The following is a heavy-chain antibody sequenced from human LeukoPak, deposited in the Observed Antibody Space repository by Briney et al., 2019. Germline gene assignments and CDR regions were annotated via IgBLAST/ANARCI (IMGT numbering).Heavy chain of an antibody. V-gene: IGHV7-4-1*02. CDR2: INTNSGNS. CDR3: ANGGMGQLTTFDY. CDR1: GYTFTSYG. Sequence: GASVKVSCKASGYTFTSYGISWVRQAPGQGLEWMGWINTNSGNSTYAQAFKGRFVFSLDTSVSTAYLQISSLKADDTAVYYCANGGMGQLTTFDYWGQGTLVTVSS. J-gene: IGHJ4*02. D-gene: IGHD3-16*01.